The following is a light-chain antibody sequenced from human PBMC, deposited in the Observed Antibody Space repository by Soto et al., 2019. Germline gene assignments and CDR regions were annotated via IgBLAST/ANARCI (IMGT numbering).Light chain of an antibody. Sequence: IQMTQSPSSLSASVGDRVAITCRASQSISSYLNWYQQKPGKAPKLLIYAASSLQSGVPSRFSGSGSGTDFTLTISSLQPEDFATYYCQQSYSTRPWTFGQGTKVDIK. J-gene: IGKJ1*01. V-gene: IGKV1-39*01. CDR1: QSISSY. CDR3: QQSYSTRPWT. CDR2: AAS.